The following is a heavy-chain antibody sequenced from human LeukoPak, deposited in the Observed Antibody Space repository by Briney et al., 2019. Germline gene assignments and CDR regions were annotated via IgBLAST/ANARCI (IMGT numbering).Heavy chain of an antibody. Sequence: GASVEVSCKASGYTSTNYGISWVRQAPGQGLEWMGWISAYNGNTNYAQKLQGRVTMTTDTSTSTAYMELRSLRSDDTAVYYCARSVAGRGDYWGQGTLVTVSS. CDR3: ARSVAGRGDY. J-gene: IGHJ4*02. CDR2: ISAYNGNT. D-gene: IGHD6-19*01. CDR1: GYTSTNYG. V-gene: IGHV1-18*01.